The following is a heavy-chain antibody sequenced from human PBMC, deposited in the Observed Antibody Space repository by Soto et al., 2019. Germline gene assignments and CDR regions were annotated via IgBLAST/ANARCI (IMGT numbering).Heavy chain of an antibody. CDR1: GGSISVYY. V-gene: IGHV4-59*01. Sequence: PSETLSLTCTISGGSISVYYWSWIRQPPGQALEWIGYIYDSGCPYYNPSLRSRVIISADTSKNQISLKLTSATAADTAVYYCARGVGSSTPRYWGRGPLVTVFS. J-gene: IGHJ4*02. CDR3: ARGVGSSTPRY. CDR2: IYDSGCP. D-gene: IGHD2-2*01.